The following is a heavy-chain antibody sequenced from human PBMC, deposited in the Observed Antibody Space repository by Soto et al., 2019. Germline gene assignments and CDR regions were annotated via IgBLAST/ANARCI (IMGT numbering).Heavy chain of an antibody. D-gene: IGHD6-13*01. CDR3: ARYSSSKTDY. CDR2: IWYDGSNK. V-gene: IGHV3-33*01. CDR1: GFTFSSYG. J-gene: IGHJ4*02. Sequence: GGSLRLSCAASGFTFSSYGMHWVRQAPGKGLEWVAVIWYDGSNKYYADSVKGRFTISRDNSKNTLYLQMNSLRAEDTAVYYWARYSSSKTDYWGRGTLVTVSS.